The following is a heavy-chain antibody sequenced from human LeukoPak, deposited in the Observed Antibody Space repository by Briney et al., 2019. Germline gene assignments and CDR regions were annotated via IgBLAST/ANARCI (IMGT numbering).Heavy chain of an antibody. D-gene: IGHD3-22*01. CDR2: ISYDGSNK. Sequence: GRSLRLSCAASGFTFSSYAMHWVRQAPGKGLEWVAVISYDGSNKYYADSVKGRFTISRDNSKNTLYLQMNSLRAEDTAVYYCAKAPYYDSSGYSVDPWGQGTLVTVSS. J-gene: IGHJ5*02. CDR3: AKAPYYDSSGYSVDP. CDR1: GFTFSSYA. V-gene: IGHV3-30*04.